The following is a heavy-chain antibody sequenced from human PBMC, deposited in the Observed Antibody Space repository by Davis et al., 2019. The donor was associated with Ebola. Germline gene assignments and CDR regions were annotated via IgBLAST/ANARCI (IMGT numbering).Heavy chain of an antibody. CDR3: AKVTYCGGDCYSRYYYGMDV. Sequence: SCKASGGTFSSYAISWVRQAPGKGLEWVSAISGSGGSTYYADSVKGRFTISRDNAKNSLYLQMNSLRAEDTAVYYCAKVTYCGGDCYSRYYYGMDVWGQGTTVTVSS. V-gene: IGHV3-23*01. D-gene: IGHD2-21*02. CDR1: GGTFSSYA. CDR2: ISGSGGST. J-gene: IGHJ6*02.